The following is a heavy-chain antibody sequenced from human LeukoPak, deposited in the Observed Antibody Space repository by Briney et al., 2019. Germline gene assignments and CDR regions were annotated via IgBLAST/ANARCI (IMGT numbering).Heavy chain of an antibody. CDR1: GFSFIDSF. CDR2: FDRGRDGK. J-gene: IGHJ4*02. D-gene: IGHD3-22*01. Sequence: GGSLRLSCVGSGFSFIDSFMAWMRQNPGKGLQRVSFFDRGRDGKGHADSVKGRFTISRDNDKNSLYLLMNSLTAEDTAVYYCARDYYYDSNLVVWGQGTLVTVSS. CDR3: ARDYYYDSNLVV. V-gene: IGHV3-11*05.